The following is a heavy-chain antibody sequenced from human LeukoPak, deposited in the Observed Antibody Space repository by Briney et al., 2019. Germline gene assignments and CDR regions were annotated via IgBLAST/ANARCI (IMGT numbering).Heavy chain of an antibody. CDR1: GYTFTSYA. CDR2: INTNTGNP. J-gene: IGHJ5*02. V-gene: IGHV7-4-1*02. Sequence: ASVKVSCKASGYTFTSYAMNWVRQAPGQGLEWMGWINTNTGNPTYAQGFTGRFVSSLDTSVSTAYLQISSLKAEDTAVYYCAREKRSDYYVGFWFDPWGQGTLVTVSS. D-gene: IGHD3-10*02. CDR3: AREKRSDYYVGFWFDP.